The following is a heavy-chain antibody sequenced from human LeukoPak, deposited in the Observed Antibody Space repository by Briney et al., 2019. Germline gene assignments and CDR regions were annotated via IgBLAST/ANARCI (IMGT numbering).Heavy chain of an antibody. V-gene: IGHV3-9*01. CDR1: GFTFDDYA. CDR3: AKDRDGAVAGPFDY. J-gene: IGHJ4*02. D-gene: IGHD6-19*01. Sequence: GGSLRLSCAASGFTFDDYAMHWVRQAPGKGLERVSGISWNSGSIGYADSVKGRFTISRDNAKNSLYLQMNSLRAEDTALYYCAKDRDGAVAGPFDYWGQGTLVTVSS. CDR2: ISWNSGSI.